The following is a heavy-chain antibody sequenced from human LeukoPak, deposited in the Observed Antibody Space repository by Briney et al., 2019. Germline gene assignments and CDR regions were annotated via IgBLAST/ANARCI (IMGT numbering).Heavy chain of an antibody. D-gene: IGHD4-23*01. CDR1: GFTFSSYS. CDR3: ARDKGSNPGAFDI. CDR2: ISSGSSYI. Sequence: GGSLRLSCAASGFTFSSYSMNWVRQAPGKGLEWVSSISSGSSYISYADSLKGRFTISRDNAKNSLYLQVNSLRAEDTAVYYCARDKGSNPGAFDIWGQGTMVTVSS. V-gene: IGHV3-21*01. J-gene: IGHJ3*02.